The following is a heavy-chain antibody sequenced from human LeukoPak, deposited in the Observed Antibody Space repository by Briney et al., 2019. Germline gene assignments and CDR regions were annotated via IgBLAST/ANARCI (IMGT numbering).Heavy chain of an antibody. CDR1: GYTFTGYY. CDR2: INPNSGGT. V-gene: IGHV1-2*02. Sequence: ASVKVSCTASGYTFTGYYMHWVRQAPGQGLEWMGWINPNSGGTNYAQKFQGRVTMTRDTSISTAYMELSRLRSDDTAVYYCARDHYDILTGYSRSDELDYWGQGTLVTVSS. J-gene: IGHJ4*02. D-gene: IGHD3-9*01. CDR3: ARDHYDILTGYSRSDELDY.